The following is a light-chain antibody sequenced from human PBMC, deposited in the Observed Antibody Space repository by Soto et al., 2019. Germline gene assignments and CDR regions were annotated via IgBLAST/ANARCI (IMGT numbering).Light chain of an antibody. CDR3: QQSYSTLYT. V-gene: IGKV1-39*01. J-gene: IGKJ2*01. CDR2: AAS. CDR1: QSISSY. Sequence: DIQMTQSPSSLSASVGDRVTITCRASQSISSYLNWYQQKPGKAPKLLIYAASSLQSGVPSRFSGSGSGTDFTLTISSLQPEDVATYYCQQSYSTLYTFGQGTKREIK.